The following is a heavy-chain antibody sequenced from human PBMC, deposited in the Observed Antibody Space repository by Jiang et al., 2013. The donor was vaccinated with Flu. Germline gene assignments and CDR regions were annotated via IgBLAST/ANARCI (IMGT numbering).Heavy chain of an antibody. Sequence: GAEVKKPGESLKISCQGSGYSFTNYWIGWVRQMPGKGLEWMGFIYPGDSDTRYSPSFQGQVTISADKSISTAYLQWSSLKDSDTAMYYCARRFDYAGNGDGFDIWGQGTTVTVSS. CDR3: ARRFDYAGNGDGFDI. CDR1: GYSFTNYW. J-gene: IGHJ3*02. V-gene: IGHV5-51*03. CDR2: IYPGDSDT. D-gene: IGHD4-17*01.